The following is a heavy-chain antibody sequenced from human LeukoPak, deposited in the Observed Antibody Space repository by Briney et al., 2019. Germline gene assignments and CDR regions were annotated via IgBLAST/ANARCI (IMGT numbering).Heavy chain of an antibody. V-gene: IGHV3-21*01. D-gene: IGHD1-1*01. CDR3: AKGGSNNWSFDN. Sequence: GGSLRLSCAASGFTFSSYSMNWVRQAPGKGLEWVSSISSSSSYIYYADSVEGRFTISRDNAKNSLYLQMNSLRAEDTAVYYCAKGGSNNWSFDNWGQGTLVTVSS. CDR2: ISSSSSYI. CDR1: GFTFSSYS. J-gene: IGHJ4*02.